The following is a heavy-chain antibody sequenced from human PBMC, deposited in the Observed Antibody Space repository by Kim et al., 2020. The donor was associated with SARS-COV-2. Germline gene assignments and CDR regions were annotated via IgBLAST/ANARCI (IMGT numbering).Heavy chain of an antibody. V-gene: IGHV4-30-4*08. CDR3: ARDYCRATNFGGVGRHGIDV. Sequence: SETLSLTCTVSGGSISSGDYYWSWIRQPPGKGLEWIGYIYYSGSTYYNPSLKSRVTISVDTSKNQFSLKLSSVTAADTAVYYCARDYCRATNFGGVGRHGIDVWGQGPTVTVSS. J-gene: IGHJ6*02. CDR1: GGSISSGDYY. CDR2: IYYSGST. D-gene: IGHD3-3*01.